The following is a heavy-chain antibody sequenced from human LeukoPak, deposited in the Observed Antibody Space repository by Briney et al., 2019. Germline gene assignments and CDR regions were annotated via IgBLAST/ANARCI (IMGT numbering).Heavy chain of an antibody. V-gene: IGHV3-7*01. CDR1: GFTFSNYW. Sequence: GGSLRLSCEASGFTFSNYWMSWVRQAPGRGLEWVANIKQDGSEKYYVDSVTGRFTISRDNAKNSLYLQMNSLRPEDTAVYYCVRWATSFDFWGQGTLVTVSS. CDR3: VRWATSFDF. J-gene: IGHJ4*02. D-gene: IGHD6-6*01. CDR2: IKQDGSEK.